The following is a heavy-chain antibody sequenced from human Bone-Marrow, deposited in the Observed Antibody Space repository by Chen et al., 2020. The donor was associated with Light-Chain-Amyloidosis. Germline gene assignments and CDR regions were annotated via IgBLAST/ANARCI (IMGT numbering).Heavy chain of an antibody. V-gene: IGHV3-23*04. CDR1: GFAFSSYA. CDR2: ISGSGGSR. J-gene: IGHJ3*02. CDR3: AKDISYDDILPGYPADAFDI. Sequence: EVQLVESGGGLLQRGGSLRLSCAASGFAFSSYAMSWVRQAPGKGLEWAATISGSGGSRYYGESVKGRLTISRDNSKNGLFLQMNSLRAEDTAVYYCAKDISYDDILPGYPADAFDIWGQGTMVTVSS. D-gene: IGHD3-9*01.